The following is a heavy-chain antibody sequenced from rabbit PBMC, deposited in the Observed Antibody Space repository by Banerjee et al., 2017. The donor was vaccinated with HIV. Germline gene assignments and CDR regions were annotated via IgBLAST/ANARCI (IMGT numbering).Heavy chain of an antibody. CDR2: IYAGSSGTT. V-gene: IGHV1S40*01. J-gene: IGHJ4*01. D-gene: IGHD4-1*01. Sequence: QSLEESGGDLVKPGASLTLTCTASGFSFSSNAMCWVRQAPGKGLEWIGTIYAGSSGTTDYASWAKGRFTISKTSSTTVTLQMTSLTAADTATYFCARDLAGAIGWNFNLWGQGTLVTVS. CDR1: GFSFSSNA. CDR3: ARDLAGAIGWNFNL.